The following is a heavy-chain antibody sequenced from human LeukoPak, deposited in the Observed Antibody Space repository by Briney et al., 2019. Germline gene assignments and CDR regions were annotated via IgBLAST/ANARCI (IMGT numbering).Heavy chain of an antibody. D-gene: IGHD5-12*01. CDR1: GYTFTGYY. Sequence: ASVKLSCKASGYTFTGYYMHWVRQAPGQGLEWMGWIDPNSGGTNYAQKFQGRVTMTRDTSISTAYMELSRLRSDDTAVYYCARAVGYSGYDRVDPWGQGTLVTVSS. V-gene: IGHV1-2*02. CDR2: IDPNSGGT. J-gene: IGHJ5*02. CDR3: ARAVGYSGYDRVDP.